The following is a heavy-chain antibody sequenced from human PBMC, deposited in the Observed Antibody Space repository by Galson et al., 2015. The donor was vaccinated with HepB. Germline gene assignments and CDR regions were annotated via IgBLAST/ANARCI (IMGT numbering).Heavy chain of an antibody. CDR1: GFTLSSYW. J-gene: IGHJ4*02. CDR2: IKLDGSEK. D-gene: IGHD6-13*01. V-gene: IGHV3-7*01. Sequence: SLRLSCAASGFTLSSYWMRWVRQAPGKGLGWVASIKLDGSEKYYVDSVKGRFTISRDNAKNSLYLQMNSLRDEDTAVYYCARGRGIALDYWGQGTLVTVSS. CDR3: ARGRGIALDY.